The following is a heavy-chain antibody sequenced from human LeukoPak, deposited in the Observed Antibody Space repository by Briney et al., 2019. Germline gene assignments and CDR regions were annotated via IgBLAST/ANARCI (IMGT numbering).Heavy chain of an antibody. J-gene: IGHJ6*02. CDR1: GFTFSSYR. CDR2: ITSTSTI. CDR3: ARGPHGMDV. Sequence: GGSLRLSCAASGFTFSSYRMKWVRQAPGKGLEWVSSITSTSTIYYADSVKGRFTISRDNAKNSLYLQMNSLRDEDTAVYYCARGPHGMDVWGQGTTVTVSS. V-gene: IGHV3-48*02.